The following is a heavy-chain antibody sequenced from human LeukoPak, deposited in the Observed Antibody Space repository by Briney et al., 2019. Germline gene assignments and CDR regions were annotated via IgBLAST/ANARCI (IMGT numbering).Heavy chain of an antibody. Sequence: PGGSLRLSCAASGFTFSSYSMNWVRQAPGKGVEWVSSISSSSSYIYYADSVKGRFTISRDNAKNSLYLQMNSLRAEDTAVYYCARARGTTVTTIWGLYAFDIWGQGTMVTVSS. D-gene: IGHD4-17*01. V-gene: IGHV3-21*01. J-gene: IGHJ3*02. CDR1: GFTFSSYS. CDR3: ARARGTTVTTIWGLYAFDI. CDR2: ISSSSSYI.